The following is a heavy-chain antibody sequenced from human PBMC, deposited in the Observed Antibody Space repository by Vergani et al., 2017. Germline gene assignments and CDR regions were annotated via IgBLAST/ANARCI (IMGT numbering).Heavy chain of an antibody. V-gene: IGHV4-61*02. Sequence: QVQLQESGPGLVKPSQTLSLTCTVSGGSISSGSYYWSWIRQPAGKGLEWIGRIYTRGSTNYNPSLKSRVTISVDTSKNQFSLKLSSVTAADTAVYYCARAFYYYDSSGYYHYFDYWGQGTLVTVSS. CDR3: ARAFYYYDSSGYYHYFDY. CDR1: GGSISSGSYY. D-gene: IGHD3-22*01. J-gene: IGHJ4*02. CDR2: IYTRGST.